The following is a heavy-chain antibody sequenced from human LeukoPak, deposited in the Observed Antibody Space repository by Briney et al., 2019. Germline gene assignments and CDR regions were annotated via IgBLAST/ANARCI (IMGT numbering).Heavy chain of an antibody. D-gene: IGHD3-10*01. CDR3: AKDGIFGELYFNYYFDY. CDR1: GFTFSSYA. Sequence: GGSLRLSCAASGFTFSSYAMSWVRQAPGKGLEWVSAISGSGGSTYYADSVKGRFTISRDSSKNTLYLQMNSLRAEDTAVYYCAKDGIFGELYFNYYFDYWGQGTLVTVSS. V-gene: IGHV3-23*01. CDR2: ISGSGGST. J-gene: IGHJ4*02.